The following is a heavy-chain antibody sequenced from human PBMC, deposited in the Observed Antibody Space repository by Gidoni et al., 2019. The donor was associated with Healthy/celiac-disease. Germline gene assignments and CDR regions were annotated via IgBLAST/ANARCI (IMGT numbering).Heavy chain of an antibody. V-gene: IGHV4-34*01. Sequence: QVQLQQWGAGLLKPSETLSLTCAVYGGSFSGNYWSWIRQPPGKGLEWIGEINHSGSTNYNPSLKSRVTISVDTSKNQFSLKLSSVTAADTAVYYCARGGLVVYAIRRGGYFDYWGQGTLVTVSS. CDR3: ARGGLVVYAIRRGGYFDY. CDR2: INHSGST. D-gene: IGHD2-8*02. CDR1: GGSFSGNY. J-gene: IGHJ4*02.